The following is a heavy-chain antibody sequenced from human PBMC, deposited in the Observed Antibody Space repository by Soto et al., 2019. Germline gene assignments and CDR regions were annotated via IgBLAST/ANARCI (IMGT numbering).Heavy chain of an antibody. Sequence: GGSLRLSCAASGFTFSNAWMNWVRQAPGKGLEWVGRIKSKTDGGTTDYAAPVKGRFTISRDDSKNTLYLQMNSLKTEDTAVYYCTTDAYYYDSSGYWPYWSRVYFDYWGQGTLVTVSS. CDR2: IKSKTDGGTT. CDR3: TTDAYYYDSSGYWPYWSRVYFDY. CDR1: GFTFSNAW. V-gene: IGHV3-15*07. J-gene: IGHJ4*02. D-gene: IGHD3-22*01.